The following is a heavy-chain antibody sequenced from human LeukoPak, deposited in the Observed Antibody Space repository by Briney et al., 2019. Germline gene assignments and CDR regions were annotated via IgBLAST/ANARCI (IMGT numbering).Heavy chain of an antibody. CDR1: GFTFSSYA. Sequence: GGSLRLSCAASGFTFSSYAMSWVRQAPGKGLEWVSAISGSGGSTYYADSVKGRFTISRDNSKNTLYLQMNSLRAEGTAVYYCAKDVGTAMVTGYFDYWGQGTLVTVSS. V-gene: IGHV3-23*01. D-gene: IGHD5-18*01. CDR3: AKDVGTAMVTGYFDY. CDR2: ISGSGGST. J-gene: IGHJ4*02.